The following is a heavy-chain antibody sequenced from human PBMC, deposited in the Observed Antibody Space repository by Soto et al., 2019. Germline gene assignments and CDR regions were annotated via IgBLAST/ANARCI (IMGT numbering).Heavy chain of an antibody. V-gene: IGHV1-18*01. Sequence: QVQLVQSGAEVKNPGASVKVSCKASGYTFTTYGISWVRQAPGQGLECMGWISINNDDTRYAPKFQGRLTVTTDTSKSTAYKLLRSLISGDTAVYYCARGSFYCTGGNCHRHECDFDYWGQGTLVTVSS. D-gene: IGHD2-8*02. CDR3: ARGSFYCTGGNCHRHECDFDY. J-gene: IGHJ4*02. CDR1: GYTFTTYG. CDR2: ISINNDDT.